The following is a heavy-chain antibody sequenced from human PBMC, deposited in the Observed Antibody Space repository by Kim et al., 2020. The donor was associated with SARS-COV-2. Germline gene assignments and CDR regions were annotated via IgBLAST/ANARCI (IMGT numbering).Heavy chain of an antibody. D-gene: IGHD2-8*01. CDR3: ARDPGGINDVWGWFDP. J-gene: IGHJ5*02. V-gene: IGHV3-48*03. Sequence: GGSLRLSCTAYGFSFSIYEMNWVRQAPGKGLEWVSYISSSGTRRYYADSVKGRFTISRDNDNSLLYLQMNSLRVEDTAVYYCARDPGGINDVWGWFDPWGQGTLVTVSS. CDR1: GFSFSIYE. CDR2: ISSSGTRR.